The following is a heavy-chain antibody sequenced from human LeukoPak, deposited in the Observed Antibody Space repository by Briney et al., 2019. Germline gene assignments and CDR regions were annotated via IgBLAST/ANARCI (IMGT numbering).Heavy chain of an antibody. CDR3: ARGGSYPTSNDY. Sequence: SETLSLTCTIYGGPFNGYYWSWIRQPPGKGLEWIGEINHSGTTNYNPSLESRVTISVDTSKNQFSLKLSSMTAADTVVYYCARGGSYPTSNDYWGQGTLVTVSS. J-gene: IGHJ4*02. D-gene: IGHD1-26*01. V-gene: IGHV4-34*01. CDR1: GGPFNGYY. CDR2: INHSGTT.